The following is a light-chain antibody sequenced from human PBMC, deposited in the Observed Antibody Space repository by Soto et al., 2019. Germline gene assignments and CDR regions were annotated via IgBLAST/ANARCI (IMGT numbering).Light chain of an antibody. Sequence: EIVVTQSPGTLSLSPGERATLSCRASQSVSSNYLAWYQQKPGQAPRLLIYGASSRASDIPDRFSGSGSGKDFTLIISILEPEDFAMYYCQQYGSTPFTFGPGTKVDVK. CDR2: GAS. CDR3: QQYGSTPFT. CDR1: QSVSSNY. J-gene: IGKJ3*01. V-gene: IGKV3-20*01.